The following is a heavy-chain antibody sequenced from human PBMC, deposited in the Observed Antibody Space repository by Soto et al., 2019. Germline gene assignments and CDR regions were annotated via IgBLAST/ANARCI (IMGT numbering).Heavy chain of an antibody. V-gene: IGHV4-39*01. Sequence: SETLSLSCNVSGGSISSSTYYWGWMRQPPGKGLEWIASFFIGGNTYYNPSLKSRVTISVDTSKNQFSLKLSSVTAADTAVYFRPRRHGIHIPAYSWGQGMLVT. CDR3: PRRHGIHIPAYS. D-gene: IGHD2-21*01. CDR1: GGSISSSTYY. CDR2: FFIGGNT. J-gene: IGHJ4*02.